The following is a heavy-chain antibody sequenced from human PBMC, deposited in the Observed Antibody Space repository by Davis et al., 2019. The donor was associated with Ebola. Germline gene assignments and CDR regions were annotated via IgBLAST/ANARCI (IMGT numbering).Heavy chain of an antibody. D-gene: IGHD2-15*01. V-gene: IGHV3-53*01. Sequence: ESLKISCAISGFTVGTNYMSWVRQPPGKGLEWVATVYGGIGTYYAASVKGRFTISRDNAKSTLYLQMDSLTADDTALYYCTRGVDTTLASWSDALDVWGQGTMVTVSS. J-gene: IGHJ3*01. CDR1: GFTVGTNY. CDR3: TRGVDTTLASWSDALDV. CDR2: VYGGIGT.